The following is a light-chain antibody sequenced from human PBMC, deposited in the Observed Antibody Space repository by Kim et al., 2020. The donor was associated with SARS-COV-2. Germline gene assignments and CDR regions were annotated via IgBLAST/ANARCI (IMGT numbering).Light chain of an antibody. CDR2: TNS. V-gene: IGLV3-9*01. CDR1: NIGNKN. CDR3: QVWDSNTGV. Sequence: SSELTQPLSVSVALGQTARITCGGNNIGNKNVHWYQQKPGQAPVLVISTNSDRPSGIPDRFTGSNSGNTAILTISRAQAGDEADYYCQVWDSNTGVFGTGTKVTVL. J-gene: IGLJ1*01.